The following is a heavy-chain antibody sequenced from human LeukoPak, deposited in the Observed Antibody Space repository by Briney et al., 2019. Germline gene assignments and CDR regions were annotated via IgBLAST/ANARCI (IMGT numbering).Heavy chain of an antibody. J-gene: IGHJ5*02. Sequence: GGSLRLSCAASGFTFSSYAMSWVRQAPGKGLEWVSGISGSGSSTYYAESVKGRFTISRDNSKNRLYLHVKSLRDEDTAVYYCAKESTVTPGNVNWFDPWGQGTLVTVSS. CDR2: ISGSGSST. V-gene: IGHV3-23*01. CDR1: GFTFSSYA. CDR3: AKESTVTPGNVNWFDP. D-gene: IGHD4-17*01.